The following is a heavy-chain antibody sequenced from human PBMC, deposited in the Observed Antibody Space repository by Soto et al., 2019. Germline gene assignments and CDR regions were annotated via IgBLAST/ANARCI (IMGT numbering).Heavy chain of an antibody. J-gene: IGHJ6*02. CDR3: AKEARSRAVTATRVYGMDV. CDR1: GFTFSDYG. V-gene: IGHV3-30*18. D-gene: IGHD4-17*01. Sequence: QVNLVESGGGVVQPGRSLRLSCAASGFTFSDYGMHWVRQAPGKGLEWVAAISHDGSNKFYGDSVKGQFTISRDNSKNTLLLQTDSLRYKDTAVYFCAKEARSRAVTATRVYGMDVWGQGTTVAVSS. CDR2: ISHDGSNK.